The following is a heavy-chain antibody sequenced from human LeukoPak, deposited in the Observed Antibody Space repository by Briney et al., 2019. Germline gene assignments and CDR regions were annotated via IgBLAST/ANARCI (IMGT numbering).Heavy chain of an antibody. CDR1: GYTFTSYG. V-gene: IGHV1-18*01. J-gene: IGHJ5*02. Sequence: ASVKVSCKASGYTFTSYGISWVRQAPGQGLEWMGWISAYNGNTNYAQKIQGRVTMTTDTSTSTAYMELRSLRSDDTAVYYCARKKWDDGDPNWFDPWGQGTLVTVSS. D-gene: IGHD1-1*01. CDR2: ISAYNGNT. CDR3: ARKKWDDGDPNWFDP.